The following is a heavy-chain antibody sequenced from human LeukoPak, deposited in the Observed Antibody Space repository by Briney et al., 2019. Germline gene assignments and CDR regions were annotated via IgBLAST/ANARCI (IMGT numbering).Heavy chain of an antibody. CDR3: ARDLVVDIVVVPGY. CDR2: ISYDGSNK. CDR1: GFTFSSYA. D-gene: IGHD2-2*03. V-gene: IGHV3-30-3*01. Sequence: AGGSLRLSCAASGFTFSSYAMHWVRQAPGKGLEWVAVISYDGSNKYYADSVKGRFTISRDNSKNTLYLQMNSLRAEDTAVYYCARDLVVDIVVVPGYGGQGTLVTVSS. J-gene: IGHJ4*02.